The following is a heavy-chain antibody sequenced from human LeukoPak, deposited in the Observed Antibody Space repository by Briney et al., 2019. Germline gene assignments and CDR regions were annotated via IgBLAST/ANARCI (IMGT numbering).Heavy chain of an antibody. D-gene: IGHD6-25*01. V-gene: IGHV1-2*02. CDR2: INPNSGGT. J-gene: IGHJ6*04. CDR3: ASQPQRRWYYYGMDV. Sequence: GASVKVSCKASGYTFTGYSMHWVRQAPGQGLEWMGWINPNSGGTDYAQKFQGRVTMTRDTSISTAYIELSRLRSDDTAVYYCASQPQRRWYYYGMDVWGKGTTVTVSS. CDR1: GYTFTGYS.